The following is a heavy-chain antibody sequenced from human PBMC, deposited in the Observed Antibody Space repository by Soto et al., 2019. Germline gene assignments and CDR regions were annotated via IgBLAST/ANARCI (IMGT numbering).Heavy chain of an antibody. J-gene: IGHJ5*02. CDR2: ITGSGYTT. CDR1: GFTFSSYA. D-gene: IGHD1-7*01. CDR3: AKYVRSATTGKYDP. V-gene: IGHV3-23*01. Sequence: GGSLRLSCAASGFTFSSYAMSWVRQSPGKGLEWVSTITGSGYTTYYADSVKGRFTISRDDSKNTLYLQMNSLRAEDTALYYYAKYVRSATTGKYDPWGQGTLVTVSS.